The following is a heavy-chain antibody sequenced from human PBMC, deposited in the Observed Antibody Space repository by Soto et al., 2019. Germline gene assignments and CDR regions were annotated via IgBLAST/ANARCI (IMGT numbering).Heavy chain of an antibody. CDR3: ARPAIAAAVSAFDY. CDR1: GGSFSGYY. Sequence: QVQLQQWGAGLLKPSETLSLTCAVYGGSFSGYYWSWIRQPPGKGLEGIGEINHSGSTNYNPSLKSRATISVAPSKNQFSLKLSSVTAADTAVYYCARPAIAAAVSAFDYWGQGTLVTVSS. J-gene: IGHJ4*02. D-gene: IGHD6-13*01. V-gene: IGHV4-34*01. CDR2: INHSGST.